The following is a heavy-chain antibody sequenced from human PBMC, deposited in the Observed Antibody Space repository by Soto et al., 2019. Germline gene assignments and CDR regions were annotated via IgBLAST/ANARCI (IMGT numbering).Heavy chain of an antibody. CDR3: ARDEPPPYYYGSGWFDP. J-gene: IGHJ5*02. D-gene: IGHD3-10*01. V-gene: IGHV1-69*08. CDR2: IIPILGIA. Sequence: QVQLVQSGAEVKKPGSSVKVSCKASGGTFSSYTISWVRQAPGQGLEWMGRIIPILGIANYAQKFQGRVTITADKSTSTAYMELSSLRSEDTAVYYCARDEPPPYYYGSGWFDPWGQGTLVTVSS. CDR1: GGTFSSYT.